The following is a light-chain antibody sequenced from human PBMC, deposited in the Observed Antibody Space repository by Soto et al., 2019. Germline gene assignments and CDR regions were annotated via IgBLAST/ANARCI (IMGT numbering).Light chain of an antibody. CDR3: QQYDKSPQA. J-gene: IGKJ1*01. CDR2: DSS. Sequence: DIVLTQSPGTLSLSPGDRATLSCRASESIASFLAWYQQKPGQAPRLLIYDSSSRATGIPDRFSGSGSGTDFTLTISRLEPEDFAVYYCQQYDKSPQAFGQGTRWIS. CDR1: ESIASF. V-gene: IGKV3-20*01.